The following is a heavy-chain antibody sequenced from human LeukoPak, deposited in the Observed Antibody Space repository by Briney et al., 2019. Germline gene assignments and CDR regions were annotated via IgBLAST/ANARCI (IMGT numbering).Heavy chain of an antibody. D-gene: IGHD6-19*01. V-gene: IGHV3-30*02. J-gene: IGHJ4*02. CDR2: IRYDGSNK. CDR1: GFTFSSYG. Sequence: GGSLRLSCAASGFTFSSYGMHWVRQAPGKGLEWAAFIRYDGSNKYYADSVKGRFTISRDNSKNTLYLQMNSLRAEDTAVYYCAKDRQWLGSFDYRGQGTLVTVSS. CDR3: AKDRQWLGSFDY.